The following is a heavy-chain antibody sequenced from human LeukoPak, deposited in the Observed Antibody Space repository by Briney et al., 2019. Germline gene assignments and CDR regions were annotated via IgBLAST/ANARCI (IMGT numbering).Heavy chain of an antibody. CDR3: ARGGYSSSWFDY. Sequence: PSETLSLTCTVSGGSIRSSYYYWSWIRQPPGKGLEWIGYIYYSGSTNYNPSLKSRVTISVDTPKNQFSLKLSSVTAADTAVYYCARGGYSSSWFDYWGQGTLVTVSS. J-gene: IGHJ4*02. CDR2: IYYSGST. D-gene: IGHD6-13*01. CDR1: GGSIRSSYYY. V-gene: IGHV4-61*01.